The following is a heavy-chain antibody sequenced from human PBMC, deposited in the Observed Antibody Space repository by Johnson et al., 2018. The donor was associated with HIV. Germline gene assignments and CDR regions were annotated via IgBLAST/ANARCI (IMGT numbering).Heavy chain of an antibody. Sequence: WVAVISYDGSNTYYADSVKGRFTISRDNSKNTLYLQMNSLRAEDTAVYYCARGAMAGHDAFDMWGQGTMVTVSS. D-gene: IGHD6-19*01. J-gene: IGHJ3*02. CDR3: ARGAMAGHDAFDM. V-gene: IGHV3-30-3*01. CDR2: ISYDGSNT.